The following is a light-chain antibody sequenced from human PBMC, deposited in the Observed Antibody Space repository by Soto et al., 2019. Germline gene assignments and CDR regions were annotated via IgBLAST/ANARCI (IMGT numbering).Light chain of an antibody. V-gene: IGKV3-15*01. CDR1: QSVSSY. Sequence: EIVMTQSPVTLSVSPGERVTLSCRASQSVSSYLAWYQQKPGQPPRLLIQGASTRATGIPARFSGSGSGTDFSLTISSLQSEDFVVYYCQQYSNWPRTFGQGTKV. CDR2: GAS. CDR3: QQYSNWPRT. J-gene: IGKJ1*01.